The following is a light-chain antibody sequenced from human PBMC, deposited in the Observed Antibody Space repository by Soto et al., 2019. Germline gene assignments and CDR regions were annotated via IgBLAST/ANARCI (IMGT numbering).Light chain of an antibody. CDR2: EVS. Sequence: QSALAQPASVSGSPGQSITISCTGTSSDVGGYNYVSWYQQHPGKAPKLMIYEVSNRPSGVSNRFSGSKPGNTASLTISGLQAEDEADYYCSSYTSSSTLSYVFGTGTKATV. V-gene: IGLV2-14*01. J-gene: IGLJ1*01. CDR3: SSYTSSSTLSYV. CDR1: SSDVGGYNY.